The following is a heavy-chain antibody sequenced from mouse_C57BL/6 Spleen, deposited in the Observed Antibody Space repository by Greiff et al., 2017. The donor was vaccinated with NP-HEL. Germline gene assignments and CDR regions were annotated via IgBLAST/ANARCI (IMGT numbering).Heavy chain of an antibody. CDR1: GYSFTDYY. CDR2: INPNYGTT. V-gene: IGHV1-39*01. J-gene: IGHJ3*01. CDR3: ARGGGAGFAY. D-gene: IGHD1-1*02. Sequence: QLEEPGPELVKPGASVKLSCKASGYSFTDYYMNWVKQSPGQSLEWIGAINPNYGTTSYNQKFKGKATLTVDQSSSTAYMQLNSLTSEDSAVYYCARGGGAGFAYWGQGTLVTVSA.